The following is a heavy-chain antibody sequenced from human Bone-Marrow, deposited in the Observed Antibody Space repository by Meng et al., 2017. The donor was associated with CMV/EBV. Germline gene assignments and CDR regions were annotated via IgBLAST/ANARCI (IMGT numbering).Heavy chain of an antibody. CDR2: IYHSGSS. J-gene: IGHJ4*02. CDR3: AASIYGGNSVNY. D-gene: IGHD4-23*01. CDR1: GGSISSHY. V-gene: IGHV4-59*11. Sequence: SETLSLTCTVSGGSISSHYWSWIRQPPGKGLDWIGYIYHSGSSNYNPSLKSRVTISVDTSKNQFSLKLSSVTAADTAMYYCAASIYGGNSVNYWGQGTLVTVSS.